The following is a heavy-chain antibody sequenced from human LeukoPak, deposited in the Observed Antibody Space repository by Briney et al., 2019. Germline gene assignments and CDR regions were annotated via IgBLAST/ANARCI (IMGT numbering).Heavy chain of an antibody. CDR3: AKPSIVGAKIGPNWFDP. V-gene: IGHV3-23*01. J-gene: IGHJ5*02. Sequence: PGGSLRLSCTASGFIFNNDAMSWVRQAPGTGLEWVSSISGSGANTHYADSVKGRFTISRDNSKNTLYLQMNSLRAEDTAVYYCAKPSIVGAKIGPNWFDPWGQGTLVTVSS. CDR2: ISGSGANT. CDR1: GFIFNNDA. D-gene: IGHD1-26*01.